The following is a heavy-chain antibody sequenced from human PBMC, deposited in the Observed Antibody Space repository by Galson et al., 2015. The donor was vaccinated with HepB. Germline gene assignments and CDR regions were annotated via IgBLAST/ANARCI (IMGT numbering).Heavy chain of an antibody. V-gene: IGHV3-30-3*01. D-gene: IGHD1-26*01. CDR3: AREAVGATGRSYYFDF. Sequence: SLRLSCAASGFTFSSYAMHWVRQAPGKGLEWVAVKSYDGSNEYYADSVKGRFTISRDNSKNTLYLQMNSLRAEDTAVYYCAREAVGATGRSYYFDFWGQGTLVTVSS. CDR1: GFTFSSYA. CDR2: KSYDGSNE. J-gene: IGHJ4*02.